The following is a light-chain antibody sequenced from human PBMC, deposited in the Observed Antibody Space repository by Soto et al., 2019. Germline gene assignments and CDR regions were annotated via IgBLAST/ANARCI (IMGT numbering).Light chain of an antibody. Sequence: ELVMTQSPATLSVSPGERFRISVRASQSVRSNLAWYQQKPGQAPSLLIYGASTRATGIPDRFSGSGSGTDFTLTISRLEPEDFAVYYCQQYGSSGTFGQRT. V-gene: IGKV3-20*01. CDR3: QQYGSSGT. J-gene: IGKJ1*01. CDR1: QSVRSN. CDR2: GAS.